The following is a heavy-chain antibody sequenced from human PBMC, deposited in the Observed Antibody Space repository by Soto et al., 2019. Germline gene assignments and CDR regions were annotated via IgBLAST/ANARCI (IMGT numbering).Heavy chain of an antibody. CDR2: INHSGST. Sequence: SETLSLTCAVYGGSFSGYYWSWIRQPPGKGLEWIGEINHSGSTNYNPSLKSRVTISVDTSKNQFSLKLSSVTAADTTVYYCARGSSGWMEDFDYWGQGTLVTVSS. CDR1: GGSFSGYY. D-gene: IGHD6-19*01. J-gene: IGHJ4*02. V-gene: IGHV4-34*01. CDR3: ARGSSGWMEDFDY.